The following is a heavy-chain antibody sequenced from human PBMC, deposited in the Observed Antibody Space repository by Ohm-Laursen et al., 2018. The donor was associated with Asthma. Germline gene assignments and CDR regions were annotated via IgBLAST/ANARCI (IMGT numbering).Heavy chain of an antibody. V-gene: IGHV3-30*03. CDR3: ARAGWNYYDGMDV. D-gene: IGHD6-19*01. CDR1: GFTFSSYG. Sequence: SLRLSCAASGFTFSSYGMHWVRQAPGKGLEWVAVISYDGSNKYYADSVKGRFTISRENAKNSLYLQMNSLRAGDTAVYYCARAGWNYYDGMDVWGQGTTVTVSS. CDR2: ISYDGSNK. J-gene: IGHJ6*02.